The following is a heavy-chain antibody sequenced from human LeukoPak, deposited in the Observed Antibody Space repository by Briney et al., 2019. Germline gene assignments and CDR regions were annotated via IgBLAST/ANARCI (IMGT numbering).Heavy chain of an antibody. D-gene: IGHD3-10*01. V-gene: IGHV3-23*01. J-gene: IGHJ4*02. CDR3: AKWAGGSGSYGY. Sequence: PGASLRLSCAASGFTFSSYAMSWVRQAPGKGLEWVSAISGSGGSTYYADSAKGRFTISRDNSKNTLYLQMNSLRAEDTAVYYCAKWAGGSGSYGYWGQGTLVTVSS. CDR2: ISGSGGST. CDR1: GFTFSSYA.